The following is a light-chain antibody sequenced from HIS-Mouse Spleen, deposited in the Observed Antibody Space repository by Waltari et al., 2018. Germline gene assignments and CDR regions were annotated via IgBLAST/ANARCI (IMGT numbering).Light chain of an antibody. Sequence: QSVLTQPPPASGTPGQRVTISCSGSSSNIGSNYVYWYQQLPGTAPKLLIYRNKPRPTWVPDRFSGYESGPSASLAISGLRSEGEADYYCAAWDDSLSGYVFGTGTKVTVL. CDR3: AAWDDSLSGYV. J-gene: IGLJ1*01. V-gene: IGLV1-47*01. CDR2: RNK. CDR1: SSNIGSNY.